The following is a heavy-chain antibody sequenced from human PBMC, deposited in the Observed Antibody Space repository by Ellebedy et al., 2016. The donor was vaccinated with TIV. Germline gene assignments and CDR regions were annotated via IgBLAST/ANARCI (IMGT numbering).Heavy chain of an antibody. D-gene: IGHD1-26*01. Sequence: SGPTLVXPTQTLTLTCTFSGFSLTTTGVGVGWIRQPSGKALEWLGIIYWDDDRRYSPSLKSRLTISKDTSKNQVVLTMTNMDPVDTATYYCAHCVVGPTGDHYPCDYWGQGALVTVSS. V-gene: IGHV2-5*02. CDR3: AHCVVGPTGDHYPCDY. J-gene: IGHJ4*02. CDR2: IYWDDDR. CDR1: GFSLTTTGVG.